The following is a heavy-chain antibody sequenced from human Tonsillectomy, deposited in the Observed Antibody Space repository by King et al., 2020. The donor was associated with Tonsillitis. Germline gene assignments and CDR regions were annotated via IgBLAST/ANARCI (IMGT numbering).Heavy chain of an antibody. Sequence: VQLVESGAEVKKPGESLTISCTGSGYSFTNYWIGWVRQMPGKGLEWMGIIYPDDSDIRYSPSFKGQVTISADKSISIAYLQWSSLKASDTAMYYCASRVNNYDRSGYYERGAFDIWGQGTMVTVSS. CDR3: ASRVNNYDRSGYYERGAFDI. D-gene: IGHD3-22*01. J-gene: IGHJ3*02. CDR2: IYPDDSDI. CDR1: GYSFTNYW. V-gene: IGHV5-51*03.